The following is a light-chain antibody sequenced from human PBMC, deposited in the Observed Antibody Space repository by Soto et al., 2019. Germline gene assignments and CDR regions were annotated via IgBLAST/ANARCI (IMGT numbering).Light chain of an antibody. CDR2: EVS. V-gene: IGLV2-14*01. Sequence: QSVLTQPASVSGSPGQSITISCTGTSSDFGGYNYVSWYQQHPGKAPKLMIYEVSNRPSGVSNRFSGSKSGNTASLTISGLQAEDEADYYCSSYTGTSTPYVFGTGTKVTV. J-gene: IGLJ1*01. CDR3: SSYTGTSTPYV. CDR1: SSDFGGYNY.